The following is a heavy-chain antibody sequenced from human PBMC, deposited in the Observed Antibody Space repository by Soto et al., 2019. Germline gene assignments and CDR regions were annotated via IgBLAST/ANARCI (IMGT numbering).Heavy chain of an antibody. D-gene: IGHD6-13*01. J-gene: IGHJ6*02. V-gene: IGHV4-34*01. CDR3: ARGPYSSTYYYYYYYGMDV. Sequence: PSETLSLTYAVYGGSFSGYYWSWIRQPPGKGLEWIGEINHSGSTNYNPSLKSRVTISVDTSKNQFSLKLSSVTAADTAVYYCARGPYSSTYYYYYYYGMDVWGQGTTVTVSS. CDR2: INHSGST. CDR1: GGSFSGYY.